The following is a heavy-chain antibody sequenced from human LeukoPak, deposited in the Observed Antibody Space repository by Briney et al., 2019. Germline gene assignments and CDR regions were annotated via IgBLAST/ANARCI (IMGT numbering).Heavy chain of an antibody. J-gene: IGHJ4*02. D-gene: IGHD3-3*01. V-gene: IGHV3-30-3*01. CDR2: VSSDGSNK. CDR3: ARDPDFWSGYGVDY. Sequence: QPGRSLRLSCAASGFTFSSYAMHWVRQAPGKGQEWVAIVSSDGSNKYYADSVKGRFTISRDNSKNTLYLQMNSLRVEDTAVYYCARDPDFWSGYGVDYWGQGTLVTVSS. CDR1: GFTFSSYA.